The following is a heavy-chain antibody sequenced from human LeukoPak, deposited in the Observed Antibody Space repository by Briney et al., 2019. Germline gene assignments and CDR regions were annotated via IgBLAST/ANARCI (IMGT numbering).Heavy chain of an antibody. Sequence: ASVKVSCKASGYTLTAYYLHWVRQAPGQGLEWMGRINPNSGGTAYAQKFQGRVTMTRDTSIGTAYMELSSLRSDDTAVYYCARPYYESSGLYVDAFDIWGQGTMVTVSS. CDR3: ARPYYESSGLYVDAFDI. CDR2: INPNSGGT. V-gene: IGHV1-2*06. CDR1: GYTLTAYY. J-gene: IGHJ3*02. D-gene: IGHD3-22*01.